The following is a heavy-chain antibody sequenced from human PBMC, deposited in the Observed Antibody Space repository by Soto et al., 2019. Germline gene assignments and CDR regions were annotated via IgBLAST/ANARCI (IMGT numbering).Heavy chain of an antibody. J-gene: IGHJ4*02. CDR2: ISPMFGAA. D-gene: IGHD2-2*01. CDR1: GGTFNPYA. CDR3: AREVQVHTPAFVY. V-gene: IGHV1-69*06. Sequence: QVQLVQSGAEMKKPGSSVKVSCQSSGGTFNPYAMNWVRQAPGQGPEWMGDISPMFGAANYAPKFQGRVTITADKSTSTSYMQLSSLTSEDTALYFCAREVQVHTPAFVYWGQGTLVTGSS.